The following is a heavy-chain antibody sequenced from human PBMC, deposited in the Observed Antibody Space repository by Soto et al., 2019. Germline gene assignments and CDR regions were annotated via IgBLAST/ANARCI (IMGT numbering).Heavy chain of an antibody. CDR3: AKDRVAGYYYYGMDV. CDR1: GFTFSSYG. D-gene: IGHD2-15*01. CDR2: ISYDGSNK. J-gene: IGHJ6*02. V-gene: IGHV3-30*18. Sequence: LRLSCAASGFTFSSYGMHWVRQAPGKGLEWVAVISYDGSNKYYADSVKGRFTISRDNSKNTLYLQMNSLRAEDTAVYYCAKDRVAGYYYYGMDVWGQGTTVTVSS.